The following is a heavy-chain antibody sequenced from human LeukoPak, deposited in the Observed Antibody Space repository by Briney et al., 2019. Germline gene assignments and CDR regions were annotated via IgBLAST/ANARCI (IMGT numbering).Heavy chain of an antibody. D-gene: IGHD4-17*01. J-gene: IGHJ4*02. CDR1: ALTFSSYW. Sequence: GGSLRLSCAASALTFSSYWMHWVRHAPGKGLVWVSRIISDGIRTIYADSGKGRFTISRDNPKNTLYLQMNSLRAEDTAVYYCAKGGATVIDYWGQGTLVTVSS. V-gene: IGHV3-74*01. CDR3: AKGGATVIDY. CDR2: IISDGIRT.